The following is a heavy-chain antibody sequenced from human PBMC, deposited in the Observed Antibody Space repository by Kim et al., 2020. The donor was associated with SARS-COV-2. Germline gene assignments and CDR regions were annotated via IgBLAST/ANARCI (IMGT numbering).Heavy chain of an antibody. Sequence: GGSLRLSCAASGFTFSSYSMNWVRQAPGKGLEWVSSISSSSSYIYYADSVKGRFTISRDNAKNSLYLQMNSLRAEDTAVYYCARDLVGATNEIVYWGQGTLVTVSS. CDR1: GFTFSSYS. V-gene: IGHV3-21*01. J-gene: IGHJ4*02. CDR2: ISSSSSYI. D-gene: IGHD1-26*01. CDR3: ARDLVGATNEIVY.